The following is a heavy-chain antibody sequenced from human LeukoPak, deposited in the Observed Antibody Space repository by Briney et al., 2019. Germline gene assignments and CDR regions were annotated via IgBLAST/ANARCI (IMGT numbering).Heavy chain of an antibody. CDR1: GFTVSSYA. CDR2: IGYSAGDT. V-gene: IGHV3-23*01. D-gene: IGHD4-17*01. CDR3: AKDDDGHHHGVDH. J-gene: IGHJ4*02. Sequence: GGSLRLSCAASGFTVSSYALTWVRQAPGKGLEWVSAIGYSAGDTYYADSVKGRFTISRDNSMNTLYLQMSSLRADDTAIYYCAKDDDGHHHGVDHWGQGTLVTVSS.